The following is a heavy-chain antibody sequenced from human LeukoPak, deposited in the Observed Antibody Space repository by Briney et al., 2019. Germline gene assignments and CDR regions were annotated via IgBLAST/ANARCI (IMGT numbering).Heavy chain of an antibody. CDR3: APEVWEIQGASDL. J-gene: IGHJ3*01. D-gene: IGHD1-26*01. CDR1: GFPFNSYW. Sequence: HPGGSLRLSCAASGFPFNSYWMTWVRQAPGKGLEWVANIKEDGSEKYYVDSVKGRFAISRDNAKNSLFLQMNALRADDTAVYYCAPEVWEIQGASDLWGQGTMVIVSS. CDR2: IKEDGSEK. V-gene: IGHV3-7*01.